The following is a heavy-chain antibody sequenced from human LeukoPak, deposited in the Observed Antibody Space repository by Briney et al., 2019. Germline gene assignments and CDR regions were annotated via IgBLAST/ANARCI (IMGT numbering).Heavy chain of an antibody. CDR2: IIPIFGTA. D-gene: IGHD1-26*01. J-gene: IGHJ5*02. Sequence: GASVKVSCKASGGTFSSYAISWVRQAPGQGLEWMGGIIPIFGTANYAQKFQGRVTITTDESTSTAYMELSSLRSEDTAVYYCARDRGLRSGSYYDGFDPWGQGTLVTVSS. CDR1: GGTFSSYA. V-gene: IGHV1-69*05. CDR3: ARDRGLRSGSYYDGFDP.